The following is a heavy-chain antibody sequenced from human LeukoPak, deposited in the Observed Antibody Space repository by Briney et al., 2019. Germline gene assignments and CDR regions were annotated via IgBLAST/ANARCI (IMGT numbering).Heavy chain of an antibody. V-gene: IGHV4-59*01. J-gene: IGHJ1*01. CDR3: ARGDSYAQR. Sequence: XLSLXXXXSGXSXXXYYWSWIRQPPGKGLEWIGYIYYSGSTNYNPSLKSRVTISVDTSKNQFSLKLSSVTAADTAVYYCARGDSYAQRWGQGTLVTVSS. D-gene: IGHD5-18*01. CDR1: GXSXXXYY. CDR2: IYYSGST.